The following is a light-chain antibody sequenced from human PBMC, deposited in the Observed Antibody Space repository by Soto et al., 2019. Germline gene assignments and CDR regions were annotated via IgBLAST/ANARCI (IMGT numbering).Light chain of an antibody. Sequence: EIVMTQSPATLSVSPGERATLSCRASQSVSSNLAWYQLKPGQAPRLLIYGASTRATGIPARFSGSRSGTEFTLTISSLQSEDFAVYYCQHYNNWPRTFGQGTKVEIK. J-gene: IGKJ1*01. CDR3: QHYNNWPRT. V-gene: IGKV3-15*01. CDR1: QSVSSN. CDR2: GAS.